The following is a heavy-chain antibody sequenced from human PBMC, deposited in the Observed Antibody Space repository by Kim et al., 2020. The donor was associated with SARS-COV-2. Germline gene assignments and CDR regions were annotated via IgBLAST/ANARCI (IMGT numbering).Heavy chain of an antibody. J-gene: IGHJ4*02. CDR3: AKDGWEYQLLYSWFDY. D-gene: IGHD2-2*02. CDR1: GFTFSSYG. V-gene: IGHV3-30*18. CDR2: ISYDGSNK. Sequence: GGSLRLSCAASGFTFSSYGMHWVRQAPGKGLEWVAVISYDGSNKYYADSVKGRFTISRDNSKNTLYLQMNSLRAEDTAVYYCAKDGWEYQLLYSWFDYWGQGTLVTVSS.